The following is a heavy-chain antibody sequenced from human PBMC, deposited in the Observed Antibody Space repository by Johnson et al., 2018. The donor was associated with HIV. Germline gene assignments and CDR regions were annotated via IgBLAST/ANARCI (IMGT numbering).Heavy chain of an antibody. D-gene: IGHD6-13*01. J-gene: IGHJ3*02. V-gene: IGHV3-30-3*01. CDR1: GFTFSRYA. CDR2: ISYHGSNK. Sequence: QVQLVESGGGVVQPGRSLRLSCAASGFTFSRYAMHWVRQAPGKGLEWVAVISYHGSNKYYADSVKGRFTISRDNSKNMLYLQMNSLRAEDTAVYYCARGGIAATRHAFDIWGQGTMVTVSS. CDR3: ARGGIAATRHAFDI.